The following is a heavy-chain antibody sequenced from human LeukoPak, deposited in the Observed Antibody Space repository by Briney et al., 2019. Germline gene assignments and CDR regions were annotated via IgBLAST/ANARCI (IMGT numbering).Heavy chain of an antibody. CDR3: ARSIAVSWPMGWFDP. V-gene: IGHV4-4*02. CDR1: GGSISSSNW. D-gene: IGHD6-6*01. CDR2: IYHSGST. Sequence: SETLSLTCAVSGGSISSSNWWSWVRQPPGKGLEWIGEIYHSGSTNYNPSLKSRVTISVDKSKNRFSLKLSSVTAADTAVYYCARSIAVSWPMGWFDPWGQGTLVTVSS. J-gene: IGHJ5*02.